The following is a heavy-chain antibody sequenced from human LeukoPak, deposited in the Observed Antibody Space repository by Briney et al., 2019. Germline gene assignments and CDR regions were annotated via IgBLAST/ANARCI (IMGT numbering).Heavy chain of an antibody. CDR2: IYYSGST. D-gene: IGHD3-22*01. V-gene: IGHV4-59*01. CDR3: ARVAPTRGFASSGFYPLDY. CDR1: GGSINSYY. J-gene: IGHJ4*02. Sequence: PSETLSLTCTVSGGSINSYYWSWIRQPPGKGLEWIGYIYYSGSTNYNPSPKSRVTIAVDTSKNQVSLRLTSVSAADSAVYYCARVAPTRGFASSGFYPLDYWGQGTLVDVSS.